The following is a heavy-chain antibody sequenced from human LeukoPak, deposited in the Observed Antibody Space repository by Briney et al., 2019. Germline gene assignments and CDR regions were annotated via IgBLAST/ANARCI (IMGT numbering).Heavy chain of an antibody. J-gene: IGHJ3*02. CDR3: ATSTVTPDAFDI. D-gene: IGHD4-17*01. V-gene: IGHV3-30*02. CDR2: IWYDGSNK. CDR1: GFTFSSYG. Sequence: GGSLRLSCAASGFTFSSYGMHWVRQAPGKGLEWVAVIWYDGSNKYYADSVKGRFTISRDNSKNTLYLQMNSLRAEDTAVYYCATSTVTPDAFDIWGQGTMVTVSS.